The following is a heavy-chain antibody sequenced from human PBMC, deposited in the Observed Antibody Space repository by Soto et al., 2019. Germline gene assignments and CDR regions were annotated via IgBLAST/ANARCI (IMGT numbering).Heavy chain of an antibody. V-gene: IGHV1-46*03. CDR2: IDPNGGST. CDR1: GYTFTNNH. Sequence: QVQLVQSGAEVKKPGASVKVSCKASGYTFTNNHMHWVRQAPGQGLEWMAIIDPNGGSTTYAQKFQGRITVTRDTSASTDYMELSSLTSDDTAVYYCARDLKTGWSSDFWGQGTLVTFSS. D-gene: IGHD6-19*01. CDR3: ARDLKTGWSSDF. J-gene: IGHJ4*02.